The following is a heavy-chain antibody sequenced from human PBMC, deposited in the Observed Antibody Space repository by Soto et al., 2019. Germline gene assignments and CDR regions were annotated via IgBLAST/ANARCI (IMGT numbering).Heavy chain of an antibody. D-gene: IGHD4-17*01. J-gene: IGHJ5*02. V-gene: IGHV4-31*03. CDR2: IYYSGST. Sequence: QVQLQESGPGLVKPSQTLSLTCTVSGGSISSGGYYWSWIRQHPGKGLEWIGYIYYSGSTYYNPSLNSRFTISVDTSKNQFSLKLSSVTAADTAVYYCARGSHMTTVTTGTAYWFDPWGQGTLVTVSS. CDR3: ARGSHMTTVTTGTAYWFDP. CDR1: GGSISSGGYY.